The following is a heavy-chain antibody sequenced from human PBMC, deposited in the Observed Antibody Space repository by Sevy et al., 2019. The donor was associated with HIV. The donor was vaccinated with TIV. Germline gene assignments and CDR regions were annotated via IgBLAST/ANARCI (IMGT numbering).Heavy chain of an antibody. Sequence: SETLSLTCAVYIGSFSGYHWTWIRQSPGKGLEWIGQIDHSGGTNYNPSLKSRVTISVDTSKNQFSLKLRSVTAAETAVYYCVGGGEGVMPSPLLGLGPWTTYWYFDLWGRGTLVTVSS. CDR2: IDHSGGT. CDR1: IGSFSGYH. CDR3: VGGGEGVMPSPLLGLGPWTTYWYFDL. D-gene: IGHD3-16*01. V-gene: IGHV4-34*01. J-gene: IGHJ2*01.